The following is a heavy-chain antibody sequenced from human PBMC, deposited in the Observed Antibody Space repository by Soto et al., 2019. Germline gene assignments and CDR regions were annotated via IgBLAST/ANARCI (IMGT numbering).Heavy chain of an antibody. CDR3: TKLRNYGDSSYFEY. D-gene: IGHD4-17*01. V-gene: IGHV3-23*01. Sequence: PGGSLRLSCAASRFPFSSYAMSWVRQAPGKGLEWVSTISGSATNTYYSDSVRGRFTISRDKSKNTLYLQMNSLRAEDTAVYYCTKLRNYGDSSYFEYWGQGTLVTVSS. J-gene: IGHJ4*02. CDR1: RFPFSSYA. CDR2: ISGSATNT.